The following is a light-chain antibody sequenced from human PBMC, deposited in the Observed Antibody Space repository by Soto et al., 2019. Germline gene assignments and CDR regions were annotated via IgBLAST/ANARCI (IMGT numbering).Light chain of an antibody. CDR3: CSYAGSSTWV. Sequence: QSALTQPASVSGSPGQSITISCTGTSSDVGAYNYVSWYQHHPGKVPKLLIYEVTNRPSGVSDRFSGSKSGNTASLTISGLQAEDEADYYCCSYAGSSTWVFGGGTKLTVL. J-gene: IGLJ3*02. V-gene: IGLV2-23*02. CDR1: SSDVGAYNY. CDR2: EVT.